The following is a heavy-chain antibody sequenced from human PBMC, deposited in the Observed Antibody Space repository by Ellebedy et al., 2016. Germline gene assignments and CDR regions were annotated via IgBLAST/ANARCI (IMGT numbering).Heavy chain of an antibody. CDR1: GFTFSTYS. CDR3: ARSGSFDN. Sequence: GESLKISCDTSGFTFSTYSMSWVRQAPGKGLEWISYISGDMSTIHYAESVKGRFTVSRDNAKNSLYLQMNSLRDADTAVYYCARSGSFDNWGQGTLVTVSS. V-gene: IGHV3-48*02. CDR2: ISGDMSTI. D-gene: IGHD5-12*01. J-gene: IGHJ4*02.